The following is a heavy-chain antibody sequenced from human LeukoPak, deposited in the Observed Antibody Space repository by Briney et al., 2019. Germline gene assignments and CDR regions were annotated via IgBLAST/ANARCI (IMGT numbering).Heavy chain of an antibody. CDR2: IHNGGGTT. Sequence: GGSLRLSCTASGFTFSIYTMNWVRQAPGKGLEGVAAIHNGGGTTSYADSVKGRFTISRDNSKNTLFLQMNSLRAEDTAVYYCAKDSAFGGEDSWGQGTLVTVSS. CDR1: GFTFSIYT. V-gene: IGHV3-23*01. D-gene: IGHD3-16*01. J-gene: IGHJ4*02. CDR3: AKDSAFGGEDS.